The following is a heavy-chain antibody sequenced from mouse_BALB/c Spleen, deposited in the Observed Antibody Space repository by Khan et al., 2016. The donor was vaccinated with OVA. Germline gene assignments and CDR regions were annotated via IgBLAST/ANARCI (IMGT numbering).Heavy chain of an antibody. CDR1: GYTFTTYW. CDR3: TRDRIDY. Sequence: QVQLQQSGAELAKPGASVQMSCKASGYTFTTYWMHWVKQRPGQGLEWIGYINPTSGYTDYSENFKDMATLSADKSSSTAYMQLSRLTYEDSAVYYCTRDRIDYWGQGTTLTVSS. J-gene: IGHJ2*01. CDR2: INPTSGYT. V-gene: IGHV1-7*01.